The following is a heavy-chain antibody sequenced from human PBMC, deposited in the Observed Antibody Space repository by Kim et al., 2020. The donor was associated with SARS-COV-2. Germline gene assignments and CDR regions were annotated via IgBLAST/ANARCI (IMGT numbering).Heavy chain of an antibody. J-gene: IGHJ5*02. Sequence: GGSLRLSCAASGFTFSSYAMSWVRQAPGKGLEWVSAISGSGGSTYYADSVKGRFTISRDNSKNTLYLQMNSLRAEDTAVYYCAKDTRITGTTGGWFDPWGQGTLVTVSS. CDR2: ISGSGGST. CDR1: GFTFSSYA. D-gene: IGHD1-20*01. V-gene: IGHV3-23*01. CDR3: AKDTRITGTTGGWFDP.